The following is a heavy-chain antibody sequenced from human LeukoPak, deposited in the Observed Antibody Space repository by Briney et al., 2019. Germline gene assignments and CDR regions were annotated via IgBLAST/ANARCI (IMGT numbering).Heavy chain of an antibody. D-gene: IGHD3-22*01. Sequence: PGGSLRLSCAASGFTFSSYAMHWVRQAPGKGLEWVAVISYDGSNKYYADSVKGRFTISRDNSKNTLYLQMNSLRAEDTAVYYCARGGRVVVVITAYVAWGQGTLVTVSS. CDR3: ARGGRVVVVITAYVA. CDR1: GFTFSSYA. V-gene: IGHV3-30-3*01. J-gene: IGHJ5*02. CDR2: ISYDGSNK.